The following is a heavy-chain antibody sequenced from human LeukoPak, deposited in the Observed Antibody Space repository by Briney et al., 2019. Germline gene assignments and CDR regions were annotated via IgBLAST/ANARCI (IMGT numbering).Heavy chain of an antibody. Sequence: ASVKVSCKASGYTFTGYYMHWVRQAPGQGLEWMGWINPNSGGTNYAQKFQGRVTMTRDTSISTAYMELSRLRSGDTAVYYCATSTTVTTLLGCWGQGTLVTVSS. J-gene: IGHJ4*02. D-gene: IGHD4-17*01. V-gene: IGHV1-2*02. CDR3: ATSTTVTTLLGC. CDR1: GYTFTGYY. CDR2: INPNSGGT.